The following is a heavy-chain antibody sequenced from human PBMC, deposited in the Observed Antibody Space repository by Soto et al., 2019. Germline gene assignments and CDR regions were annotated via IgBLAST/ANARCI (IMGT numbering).Heavy chain of an antibody. V-gene: IGHV3-30-3*01. Sequence: LRLSCVGSGFSFSRFSLHWVRQAPGKGLEWVADISYDGSNDYYADLVKGRFTVSRDNSKNTLYLQMNSLRAEDTAVYYCARSQGEQQLVDAFDIWGQGTMVTVSS. CDR3: ARSQGEQQLVDAFDI. CDR1: GFSFSRFS. CDR2: ISYDGSND. D-gene: IGHD2-15*01. J-gene: IGHJ3*02.